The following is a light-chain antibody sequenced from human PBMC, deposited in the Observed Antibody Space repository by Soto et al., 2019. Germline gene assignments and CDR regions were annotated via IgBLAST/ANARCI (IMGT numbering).Light chain of an antibody. V-gene: IGKV1-5*03. J-gene: IGKJ2*01. CDR1: QSINTW. CDR2: KAS. CDR3: QQYSTYSVFT. Sequence: DIQMTQSPSTLSASVGDRVTITCRASQSINTWLAWYQQMPGKAPNLLIYKASKLQSGVPSRFSGSGSGTEFTLTISCLQPDDFATYYCQQYSTYSVFTFGQGTRLEIQ.